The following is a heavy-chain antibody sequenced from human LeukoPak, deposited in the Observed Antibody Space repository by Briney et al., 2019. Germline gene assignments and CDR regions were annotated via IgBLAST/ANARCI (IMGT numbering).Heavy chain of an antibody. CDR3: AKDQRSGEYDYGWGPFDI. D-gene: IGHD3-10*01. CDR1: GFTFSNYA. CDR2: ISASAGSA. J-gene: IGHJ3*02. Sequence: PGGSLRLSCEVSGFTFSNYAMNWVRQAPGKGLEWVSSISASAGSAVYGDSVKGRFTISRVNAENTLYLQMNRLRADDTAIYYCAKDQRSGEYDYGWGPFDIWGQGTMVTVSS. V-gene: IGHV3-23*01.